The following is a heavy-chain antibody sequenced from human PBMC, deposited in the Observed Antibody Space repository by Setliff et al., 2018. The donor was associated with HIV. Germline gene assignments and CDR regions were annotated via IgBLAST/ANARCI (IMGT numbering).Heavy chain of an antibody. V-gene: IGHV4-31*03. CDR1: GGSISSAGYY. Sequence: SETLSLTCTVSGGSISSAGYYWSWSRQHPGKGLEWIGYIYNTGSAYFNPTLKSRLTISVDTSRNQFSLKLSSVTTADTAVYYCARGYTRGYFSHFDYWGQGTLVTVSS. D-gene: IGHD3-22*01. J-gene: IGHJ4*02. CDR2: IYNTGSA. CDR3: ARGYTRGYFSHFDY.